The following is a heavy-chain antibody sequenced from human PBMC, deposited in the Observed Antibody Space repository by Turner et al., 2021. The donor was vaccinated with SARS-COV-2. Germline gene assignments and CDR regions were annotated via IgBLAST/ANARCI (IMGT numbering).Heavy chain of an antibody. J-gene: IGHJ4*02. D-gene: IGHD3-9*01. CDR1: GFTFSHYY. Sequence: QVQLVESGGGLVTPGGSLRLSCSASGFTFSHYYMSWIRQAPGKGLEWVSYISSSGTIIYYADSVKGRFTISRDNAKNSLFLLLNSRRAEDTAVYYCARDKEELRYFDWLPKPLDYWGQGTLVTVSS. V-gene: IGHV3-11*01. CDR2: ISSSGTII. CDR3: ARDKEELRYFDWLPKPLDY.